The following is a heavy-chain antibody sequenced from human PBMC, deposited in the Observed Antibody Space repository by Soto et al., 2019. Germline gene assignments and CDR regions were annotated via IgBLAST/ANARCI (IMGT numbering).Heavy chain of an antibody. Sequence: LSLTCAFSGLSFSGYDLILIRQPPGKGLEWIGEINHSGNTNYNPSLKSRLIISIDTSKNQFSLKVGSVTAADTAVYYCASSSLYGMDGWGQGTTVTFS. CDR3: ASSSLYGMDG. CDR2: INHSGNT. CDR1: GLSFSGYD. J-gene: IGHJ6*02. V-gene: IGHV4-34*09.